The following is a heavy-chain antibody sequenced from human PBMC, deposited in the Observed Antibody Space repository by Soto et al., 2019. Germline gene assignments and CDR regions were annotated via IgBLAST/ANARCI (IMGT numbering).Heavy chain of an antibody. CDR2: ISYDGSNK. CDR3: AKDSKKWSSPGGMDV. D-gene: IGHD2-15*01. J-gene: IGHJ6*02. V-gene: IGHV3-30*18. Sequence: GGSRRLSCVASGFTFSSYGMHWVRQAPGKGLEWVAVISYDGSNKYYADSVKGRFTISRDNSKNTLYLQMNSLRAEDTAVYYCAKDSKKWSSPGGMDVWGQGTTVTVSS. CDR1: GFTFSSYG.